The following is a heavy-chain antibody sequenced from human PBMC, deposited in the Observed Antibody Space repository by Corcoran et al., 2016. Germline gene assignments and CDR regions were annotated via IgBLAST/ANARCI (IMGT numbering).Heavy chain of an antibody. CDR1: GGSIRGYY. Sequence: QVQLQESGPGLVKPSETLSLTCTVSGGSIRGYYGSWIRRPPGRGLEWIGYIYYTGSNNYNSSLKSRVTMSVETSKNQFSLELRSVTAADTAVYYCARSLSSAGYYFYGMDVWGQGTTVTVSS. CDR2: IYYTGSN. J-gene: IGHJ6*02. V-gene: IGHV4-59*01. CDR3: ARSLSSAGYYFYGMDV. D-gene: IGHD3-10*01.